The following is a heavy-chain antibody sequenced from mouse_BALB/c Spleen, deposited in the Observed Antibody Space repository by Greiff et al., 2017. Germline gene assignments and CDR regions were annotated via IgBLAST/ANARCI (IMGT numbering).Heavy chain of an antibody. CDR2: IYPGNSDT. V-gene: IGHV1-5*01. CDR3: TRSGYDYDSGFAY. Sequence: EVKLQESGTVLARPGASVKMSCKASGYTFTSYWMHWVKQRPGQGLEWIGAIYPGNSDTSYNQKFKGKAKLTAVTSTSTAYMELSSLTNEDSAVYYCTRSGYDYDSGFAYWGQGTLVTVSA. D-gene: IGHD2-4*01. J-gene: IGHJ3*01. CDR1: GYTFTSYW.